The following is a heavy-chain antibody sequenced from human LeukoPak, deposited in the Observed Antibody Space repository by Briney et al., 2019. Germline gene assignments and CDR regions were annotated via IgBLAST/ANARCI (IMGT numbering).Heavy chain of an antibody. CDR2: INPSGGST. D-gene: IGHD6-13*01. CDR3: ATDLFSSSWTNWFDP. CDR1: GYTFTSYY. V-gene: IGHV1-46*01. Sequence: GASVKVSCKASGYTFTSYYMHWVRQAPGQGLEWMGIINPSGGSTSYAQKFQGRVTMTSDMSTSTVYMELSSLRSEDTAVYYCATDLFSSSWTNWFDPWGQGTLVTVSS. J-gene: IGHJ5*02.